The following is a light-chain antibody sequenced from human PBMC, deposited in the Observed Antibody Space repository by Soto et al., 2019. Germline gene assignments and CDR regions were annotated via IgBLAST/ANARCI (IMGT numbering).Light chain of an antibody. CDR2: KAS. CDR3: QQYTNYPWT. CDR1: QDINKN. V-gene: IGKV1-5*03. J-gene: IGKJ1*01. Sequence: DIQMTQSPSSLSASVGDRVTITCQASQDINKNLIWYQQKPGKAPKLLIYKASTLKSGVPSRFSGSGSGTEFTLTISSLQPDDFATYYCQQYTNYPWTFGQGTKVDI.